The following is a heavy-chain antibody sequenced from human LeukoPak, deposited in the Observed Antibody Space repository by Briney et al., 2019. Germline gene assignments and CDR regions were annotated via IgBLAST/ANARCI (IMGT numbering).Heavy chain of an antibody. CDR1: GCTFTSYD. D-gene: IGHD5-18*01. CDR3: ARERTWIQLWLKYYYYGMDV. CDR2: MDPNSGNT. Sequence: RRASVKVSCKASGCTFTSYDINWVRQATGQGLEWMGWMDPNSGNTGYAQKFQGRVTMTRNTSISTAYMELSSLRSEDTAVYYCARERTWIQLWLKYYYYGMDVWGQGTTVSVSS. V-gene: IGHV1-8*01. J-gene: IGHJ6*02.